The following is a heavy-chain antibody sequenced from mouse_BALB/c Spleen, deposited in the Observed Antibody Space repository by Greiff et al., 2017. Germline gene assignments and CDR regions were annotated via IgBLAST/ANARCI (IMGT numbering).Heavy chain of an antibody. CDR3: TRGDDYDAYYFDY. Sequence: VQLQQSGTVLARPGASVKMSCKASGYSFTSYWMHWVKQRPGQGLEWIGAIYPGNSDTSYNQKFKGKAKLTAVTSASTAYMELSSLTNEDSAVYYCTRGDDYDAYYFDYWGQGTTLTVSS. J-gene: IGHJ2*01. V-gene: IGHV1-5*01. CDR1: GYSFTSYW. D-gene: IGHD2-4*01. CDR2: IYPGNSDT.